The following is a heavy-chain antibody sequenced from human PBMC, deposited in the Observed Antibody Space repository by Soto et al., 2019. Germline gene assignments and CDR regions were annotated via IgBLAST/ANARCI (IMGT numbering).Heavy chain of an antibody. J-gene: IGHJ4*02. D-gene: IGHD3-10*01. CDR2: LTGSSSNI. V-gene: IGHV3-23*01. Sequence: GGSLRLSCAASGFSFRNYAMSWVRQAPGKGLEWISTLTGSSSNIYYADSVKGRFAISRDNSRNTLYLQMNSLTAEDTAVYYCANGRATYGLLTHDYWGQGTLGHRLL. CDR1: GFSFRNYA. CDR3: ANGRATYGLLTHDY.